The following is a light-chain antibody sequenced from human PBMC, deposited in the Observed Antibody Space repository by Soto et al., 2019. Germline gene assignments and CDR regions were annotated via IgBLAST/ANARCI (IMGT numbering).Light chain of an antibody. V-gene: IGKV4-1*01. CDR1: QSVLYSSNNKNY. CDR2: WAS. Sequence: DIVMTQSPDSLAVSLGERATINCKSSQSVLYSSNNKNYLAWYQQKPGQLPKLLIYWASTRESGVPDRFSGSGSGTDFTLTISSLQAEDVAVYYCQQYYSTPPRLTFGGGTKVEI. CDR3: QQYYSTPPRLT. J-gene: IGKJ4*01.